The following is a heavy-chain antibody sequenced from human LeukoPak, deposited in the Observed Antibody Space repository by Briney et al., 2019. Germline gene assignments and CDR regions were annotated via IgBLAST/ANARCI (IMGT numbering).Heavy chain of an antibody. CDR1: GYTFTGYY. Sequence: GASVKVSCKASGYTFTGYYMHWVRQAPGQGLEWMGWINPNSGGTNYAQKFQGRVTMTRDTSISTAYMELSRLRSDDTAVYYCARGGYYYDSGSYYNHFDYWGQGTLVTVSS. CDR3: ARGGYYYDSGSYYNHFDY. CDR2: INPNSGGT. V-gene: IGHV1-2*02. D-gene: IGHD3-10*01. J-gene: IGHJ4*02.